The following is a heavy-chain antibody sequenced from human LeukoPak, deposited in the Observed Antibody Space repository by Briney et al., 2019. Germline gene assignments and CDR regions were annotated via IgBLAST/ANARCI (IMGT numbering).Heavy chain of an antibody. Sequence: SETLSLTCTVSGGSISSYYWSWIRQPPGKGLEWIGYIYYSGSTNYNPSLKSRVTISVDTSKNQFSLKLSSVTAADTAVYYCARDRGTPNAFDIWGQGTMVTVSS. CDR1: GGSISSYY. CDR3: ARDRGTPNAFDI. CDR2: IYYSGST. J-gene: IGHJ3*02. D-gene: IGHD1-26*01. V-gene: IGHV4-59*01.